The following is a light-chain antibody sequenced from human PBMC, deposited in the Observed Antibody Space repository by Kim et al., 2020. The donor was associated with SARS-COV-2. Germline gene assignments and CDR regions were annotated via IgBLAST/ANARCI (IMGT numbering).Light chain of an antibody. CDR3: QQSHTAPLLT. CDR2: AAS. V-gene: IGKV1-39*01. CDR1: QSISNY. Sequence: DIQMTQSPSSLSASVGDRVTITCRASQSISNYLNWYQQKPGKAPKLLIYAASSLQSGAPSRFSGSGSATDFTLTISSLQPEDFATYYCQQSHTAPLLTFGRGTKVAI. J-gene: IGKJ4*01.